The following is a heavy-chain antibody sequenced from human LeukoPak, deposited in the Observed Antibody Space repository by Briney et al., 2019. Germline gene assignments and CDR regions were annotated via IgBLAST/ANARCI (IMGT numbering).Heavy chain of an antibody. J-gene: IGHJ4*02. CDR3: AKMYGGTYIGN. Sequence: GGSLRLSCAASGFTFTHYGMNWVRQAPGKGLEWVSGIRANGETTYYADSVRGRFTISRDNSRSMVWLQMNSLRAEDTAVYYCAKMYGGTYIGNWGQGTLVTVSA. CDR1: GFTFTHYG. CDR2: IRANGETT. V-gene: IGHV3-23*01. D-gene: IGHD1-26*01.